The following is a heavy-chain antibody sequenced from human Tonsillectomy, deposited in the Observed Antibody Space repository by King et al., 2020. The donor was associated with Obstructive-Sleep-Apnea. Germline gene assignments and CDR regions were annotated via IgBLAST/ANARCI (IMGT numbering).Heavy chain of an antibody. CDR1: GFTFSSYS. Sequence: VQLVESGGGLVQPGGSLRLSCAASGFTFSSYSINWCRKAPGKGLEWVSYISSSSTTIYYAESVKGRFTISRDNAKNSLYLQMNSLRAEDTAVFYCARDRRGYTYGEYYFDYWGQGTLVTVSS. J-gene: IGHJ4*02. CDR3: ARDRRGYTYGEYYFDY. CDR2: ISSSSTTI. V-gene: IGHV3-48*04. D-gene: IGHD5-18*01.